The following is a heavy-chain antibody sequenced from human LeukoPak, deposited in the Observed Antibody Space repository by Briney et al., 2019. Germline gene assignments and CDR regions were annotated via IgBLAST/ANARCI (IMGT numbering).Heavy chain of an antibody. Sequence: SGPTLVNPTQTLTLTCTFSGFSLSTSGVGVGWIRQPPGKALESLALISWNDDKRYSPSLKSRLTITKDTSKNQVVLTMTNMYPVDTATYYCAHILTYSSSWYEVTQAFDIWGQGTMVTVSS. J-gene: IGHJ3*02. V-gene: IGHV2-5*01. D-gene: IGHD6-13*01. CDR1: GFSLSTSGVG. CDR2: ISWNDDK. CDR3: AHILTYSSSWYEVTQAFDI.